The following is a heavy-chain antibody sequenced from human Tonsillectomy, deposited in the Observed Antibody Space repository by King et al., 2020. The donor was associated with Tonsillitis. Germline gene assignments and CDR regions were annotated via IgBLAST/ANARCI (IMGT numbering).Heavy chain of an antibody. V-gene: IGHV3-21*01. Sequence: VQLVESGGGLVKPGGSLRLSYAASEFTFSSYTMNWVRQAPGKGLEWVSSISSSSTDLYHADSVKGRFTISRDNAKNSLFLQMNSLRAEDTAVYYCARGYDYVWGSYRPYYMDVWGKGTTVTVSS. CDR2: ISSSSTDL. D-gene: IGHD3-16*02. J-gene: IGHJ6*03. CDR1: EFTFSSYT. CDR3: ARGYDYVWGSYRPYYMDV.